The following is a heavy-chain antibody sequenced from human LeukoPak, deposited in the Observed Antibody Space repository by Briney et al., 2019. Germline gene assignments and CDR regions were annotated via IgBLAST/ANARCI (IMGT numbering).Heavy chain of an antibody. D-gene: IGHD2-15*01. Sequence: SETLSLTCTVSGGSISSGAHYWDWIRQPPGKGLEWIGNIYFTGNPYYNPSLESRITISVDTSKNQFSLKLTSVTAADTAIYYCASTFCGSCYSFDYWGQGALVTVSS. V-gene: IGHV4-39*01. CDR1: GGSISSGAHY. CDR2: IYFTGNP. CDR3: ASTFCGSCYSFDY. J-gene: IGHJ4*02.